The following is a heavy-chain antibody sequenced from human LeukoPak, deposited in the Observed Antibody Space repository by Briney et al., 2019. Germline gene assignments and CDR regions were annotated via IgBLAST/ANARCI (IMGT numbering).Heavy chain of an antibody. V-gene: IGHV3-21*01. CDR1: GFTFSSYN. Sequence: GGSLRLSCAASGFTFSSYNMNWVRQAPGKGLESQSSISSSSTYIYYADSVKGRFTISRDNDKNSLFLQMNSLRDEDTALYYCARAEARVEKYFQHWGQGTLVTVSS. J-gene: IGHJ1*01. CDR3: ARAEARVEKYFQH. CDR2: ISSSSTYI. D-gene: IGHD3-3*01.